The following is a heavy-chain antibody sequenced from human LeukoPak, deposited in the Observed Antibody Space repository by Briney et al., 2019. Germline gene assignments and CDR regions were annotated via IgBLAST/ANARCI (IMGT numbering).Heavy chain of an antibody. D-gene: IGHD2-2*01. Sequence: PGGSLRLSCAASGFTFSSYRMNSVRPAPRKWLEWVSSITISSSNTYYADSVKGRFTISRDNAKNSLYLKMDSLRAEDTAVYYCARDPYCSSTSCYYDYWGQGTMVTVSS. J-gene: IGHJ4*02. CDR2: ITISSSNT. CDR3: ARDPYCSSTSCYYDY. CDR1: GFTFSSYR. V-gene: IGHV3-21*01.